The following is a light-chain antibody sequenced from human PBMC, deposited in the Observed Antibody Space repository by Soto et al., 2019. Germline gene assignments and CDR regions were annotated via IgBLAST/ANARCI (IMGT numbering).Light chain of an antibody. Sequence: IVLTQSPATLALCPGERATLSCRTSQSVSSYFAWYQQKPGRAPRLLIYDASNRATGIPARFIGSGSGTDFTLTISSLEPEDFAVYYCQQRSNWPITFGQGTRLEIK. CDR1: QSVSSY. V-gene: IGKV3-11*01. CDR2: DAS. CDR3: QQRSNWPIT. J-gene: IGKJ5*01.